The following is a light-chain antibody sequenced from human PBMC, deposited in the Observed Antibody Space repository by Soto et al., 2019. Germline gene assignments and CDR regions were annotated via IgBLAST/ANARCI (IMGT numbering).Light chain of an antibody. CDR2: LNSDGSH. Sequence: QLVLTQSPSASASLGASVKLTCTLSSGHSSYGIAWHQQQPEKGPRYLMSLNSDGSHRKGDGIPDRFSGSSSGAERYLTISSLQSEDEADYYCQTWDTGTRVFGGGTKLTVL. CDR3: QTWDTGTRV. V-gene: IGLV4-69*01. J-gene: IGLJ2*01. CDR1: SGHSSYG.